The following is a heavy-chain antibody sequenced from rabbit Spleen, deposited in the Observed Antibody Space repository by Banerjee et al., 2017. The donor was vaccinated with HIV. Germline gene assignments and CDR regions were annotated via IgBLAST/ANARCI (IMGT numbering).Heavy chain of an antibody. D-gene: IGHD2-1*01. J-gene: IGHJ4*01. CDR3: ARDPAGDSYTYFNL. Sequence: QSLEESGGGLVKPGASLTLTCKASGFDFSSGDAMCWVRQAPGKGLEWIACIGTGSGKRHYARWVNGRFTISKTSSTTVTLQMTSLTAADTATFFCARDPAGDSYTYFNLWGPGTLVTVS. CDR2: IGTGSGKR. V-gene: IGHV1S40*01. CDR1: GFDFSSGDA.